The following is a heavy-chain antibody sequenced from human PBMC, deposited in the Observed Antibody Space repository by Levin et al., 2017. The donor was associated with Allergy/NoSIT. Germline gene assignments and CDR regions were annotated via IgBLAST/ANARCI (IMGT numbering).Heavy chain of an antibody. J-gene: IGHJ4*02. Sequence: LSFSSSCFSFLRSGLQWVRQAPGKGLEWVALIWYDGGNRNYADSVKGRFTISRDHSKNTLYLQMNSLRAEDTAVYYCVRDPQSFCTRTSCYFPDYWGQGTLVTVSS. CDR3: VRDPQSFCTRTSCYFPDY. CDR2: IWYDGGNR. CDR1: CFSFLRSG. V-gene: IGHV3-33*01. D-gene: IGHD2-2*01.